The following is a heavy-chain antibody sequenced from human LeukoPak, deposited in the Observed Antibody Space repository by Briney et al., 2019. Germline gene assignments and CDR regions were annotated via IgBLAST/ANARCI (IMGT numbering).Heavy chain of an antibody. V-gene: IGHV4-34*01. CDR2: ISHSGST. CDR3: ARDDALLGGTFFDL. D-gene: IGHD3-16*01. J-gene: IGHJ4*02. CDR1: GGSFSGYY. Sequence: SETLSLTCDVYGGSFSGYYWSWIRQPPGEGLEWIGEISHSGSTMYTTSLKNRVTISFDTSKNQFSLNLRSVTAADTAVYYCARDDALLGGTFFDLWGQGTLVTVSS.